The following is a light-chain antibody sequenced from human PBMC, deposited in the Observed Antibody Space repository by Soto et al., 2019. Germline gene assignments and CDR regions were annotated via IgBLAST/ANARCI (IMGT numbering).Light chain of an antibody. V-gene: IGKV2-30*01. J-gene: IGKJ2*01. CDR2: KVS. Sequence: DVVMTQSPLSLPVTLGQPASISCRSSQSLVYSDGNTYLSWFQQRPGQSPRRLIYKVSNRDSGVPDRLSGSGSRTDFTRKISRVEAEDVAVYYCMQGTHWPYTFGQGTKLEI. CDR1: QSLVYSDGNTY. CDR3: MQGTHWPYT.